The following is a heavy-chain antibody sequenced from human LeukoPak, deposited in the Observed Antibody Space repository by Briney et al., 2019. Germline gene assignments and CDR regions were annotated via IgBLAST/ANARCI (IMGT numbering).Heavy chain of an antibody. CDR3: ARGPRYSGYDLNY. V-gene: IGHV4-34*01. D-gene: IGHD5-12*01. CDR2: INHSGST. Sequence: PSETLSLTCAVYGGSFSGYYWSWIRQPPEKGLEWIGEINHSGSTNYNPSLKSRVTISVDTAKNQFSLKLSSVTAADTAVYYCARGPRYSGYDLNYWGQGTLVTVSS. J-gene: IGHJ4*02. CDR1: GGSFSGYY.